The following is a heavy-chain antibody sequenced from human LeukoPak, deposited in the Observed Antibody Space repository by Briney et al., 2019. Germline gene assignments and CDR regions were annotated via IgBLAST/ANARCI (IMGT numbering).Heavy chain of an antibody. Sequence: GGSLRLSCAASGFTFSSYAMHWVRQAPGKGLEWVAVISYDGSNKYYADSVKGRFTISRDNSKNTLYLQMNSLRAEDTAVYYCARDPIAAAAPGAFDIWGQGTMVTVSS. CDR1: GFTFSSYA. V-gene: IGHV3-30*04. CDR2: ISYDGSNK. CDR3: ARDPIAAAAPGAFDI. D-gene: IGHD6-13*01. J-gene: IGHJ3*02.